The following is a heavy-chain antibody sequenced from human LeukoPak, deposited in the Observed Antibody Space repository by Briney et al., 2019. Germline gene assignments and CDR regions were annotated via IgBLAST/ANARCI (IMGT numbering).Heavy chain of an antibody. V-gene: IGHV3-21*01. CDR2: ISSSSSYI. CDR1: GFTFNTYN. D-gene: IGHD1-26*01. CDR3: ARPGIVRATDAFDI. Sequence: GGSLRLSCAGSGFTFNTYNMNWVRQAPGKGLEWVSSISSSSSYIYYADSVKGRFTISRDNTKNTLYLQMNSLRAEDTAVYYCARPGIVRATDAFDIWGQGTMVTVSS. J-gene: IGHJ3*02.